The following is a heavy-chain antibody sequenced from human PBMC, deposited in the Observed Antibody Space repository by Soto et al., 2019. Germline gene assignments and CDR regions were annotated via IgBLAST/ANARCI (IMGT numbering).Heavy chain of an antibody. Sequence: PGGSLRLSCAASGFIFSDHAMHWVRQAPGKGLEFVQPIGSKGVSAYYANYVKGRFTIPRDNSKNTLYLQMCSLRAEDMVVYYCAXVVIVYFDFYANSGYNWYDSWGQGT. CDR1: GFIFSDHA. D-gene: IGHD3-22*01. J-gene: IGHJ4*02. V-gene: IGHV3-64*01. CDR3: AXVVIVYFDFYANSGYNWYDS. CDR2: IGSKGVSA.